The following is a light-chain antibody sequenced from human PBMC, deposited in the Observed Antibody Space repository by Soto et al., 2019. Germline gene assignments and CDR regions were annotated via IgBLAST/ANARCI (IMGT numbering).Light chain of an antibody. CDR2: GAS. V-gene: IGKV1-27*01. CDR3: QKYNSAPYT. Sequence: DIQMTQSPSSLSASVGDRVIISCRASQGISNYLAWYQQKPGKVPKLLIFGASTLQSGVPSRFSGRGSGTDFTLTISSLQPEDVATYYCQKYNSAPYTFGQGTNLEL. J-gene: IGKJ2*01. CDR1: QGISNY.